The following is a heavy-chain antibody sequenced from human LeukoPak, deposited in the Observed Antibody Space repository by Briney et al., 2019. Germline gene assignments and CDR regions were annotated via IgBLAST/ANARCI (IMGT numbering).Heavy chain of an antibody. Sequence: GGSLRLSCAASGFTFSSYEMNWVRQAPGKGLEWVSYISSSGSTIYYADSVKGRFTISRDNAKNSLYLQMNSLRAEDTAVYYCAREAMIDLEDAFDIWGQGTMVTVSS. V-gene: IGHV3-48*03. CDR1: GFTFSSYE. J-gene: IGHJ3*02. CDR2: ISSSGSTI. CDR3: AREAMIDLEDAFDI. D-gene: IGHD3-22*01.